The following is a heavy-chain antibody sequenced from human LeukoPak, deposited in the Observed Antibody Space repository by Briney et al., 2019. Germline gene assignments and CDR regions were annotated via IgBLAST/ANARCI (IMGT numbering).Heavy chain of an antibody. CDR2: ISAYNGNT. J-gene: IGHJ4*02. CDR3: ARDLRVGPTVFDY. V-gene: IGHV1-18*01. D-gene: IGHD1-26*01. CDR1: GYTFTSYG. Sequence: ASVKVSCKASGYTFTSYGISWVRQAPGRGLEWMGWISAYNGNTNYAQKLQGRVTMTRDTSISTAYMELSRLRSDDTAVYYCARDLRVGPTVFDYWGQGTLVTVSS.